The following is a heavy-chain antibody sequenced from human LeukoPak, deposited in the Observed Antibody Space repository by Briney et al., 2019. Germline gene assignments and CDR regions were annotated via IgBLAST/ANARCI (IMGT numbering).Heavy chain of an antibody. Sequence: ASVKVSCKASGYTFTGYYMHWVRQAPGQGLEWMGWINPNSGGTNYAQKFQGRVTITADESTSTAYMELSSLRSEDTAVYYCASPRGSGSYYDNWFDPWGQGTLVTVSS. CDR2: INPNSGGT. CDR3: ASPRGSGSYYDNWFDP. CDR1: GYTFTGYY. V-gene: IGHV1-2*02. J-gene: IGHJ5*02. D-gene: IGHD1-26*01.